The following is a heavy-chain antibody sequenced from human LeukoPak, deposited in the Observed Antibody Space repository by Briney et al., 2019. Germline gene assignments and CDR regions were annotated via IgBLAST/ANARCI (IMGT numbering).Heavy chain of an antibody. CDR1: AYTFTAYF. V-gene: IGHV1-2*06. Sequence: ASVKVSCKASAYTFTAYFLHWLRQAPGQGLEWMGRINPNSGGTNYAQKFQGRVTMTRDTSISTAYMELSSLRSDDTAVYYCARDNSPLDFDYWGQGTLVTVSS. D-gene: IGHD2-21*01. J-gene: IGHJ4*02. CDR3: ARDNSPLDFDY. CDR2: INPNSGGT.